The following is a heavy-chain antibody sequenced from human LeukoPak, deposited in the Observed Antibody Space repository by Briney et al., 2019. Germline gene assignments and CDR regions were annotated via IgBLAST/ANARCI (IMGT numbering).Heavy chain of an antibody. J-gene: IGHJ4*02. CDR2: IYPGDSNT. CDR3: ATLYNWNDGSFDY. CDR1: GYSFTSHW. D-gene: IGHD1-20*01. V-gene: IGHV5-51*01. Sequence: GESLKISCKGSGYSFTSHWIGWVRQMPGRGLELMGIIYPGDSNTRYSPSFQGQVTISADKSINTAYLQWSSLKASDTAMYYCATLYNWNDGSFDYWGQGTLVTVSS.